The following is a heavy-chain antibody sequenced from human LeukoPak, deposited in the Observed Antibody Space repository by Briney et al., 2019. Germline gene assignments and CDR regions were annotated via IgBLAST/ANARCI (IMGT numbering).Heavy chain of an antibody. V-gene: IGHV4-31*03. J-gene: IGHJ5*02. CDR3: ARGGPAAIIWFDP. CDR2: IYYSGST. D-gene: IGHD2-2*02. CDR1: GGSISSGGYY. Sequence: SETLSLTCTVSGGSISSGGYYWSWIRQHPGKGLEWIGYIYYSGSTYYNPSLRSRVTISVDTSKNQFSLKLSSVTAADTAVYYCARGGPAAIIWFDPWGQGTLVTVSS.